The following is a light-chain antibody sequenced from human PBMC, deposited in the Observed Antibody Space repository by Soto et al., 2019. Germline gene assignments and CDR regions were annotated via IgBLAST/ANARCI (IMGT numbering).Light chain of an antibody. CDR1: QTIDNT. CDR2: DAS. J-gene: IGKJ2*01. V-gene: IGKV3-15*01. CDR3: QHYNYWPYT. Sequence: EIVMTQTPATLSLSPGERDTLSCRASQTIDNTLAWYQRKPGQAPRLLIYDASTRATGVPARFSGSGSGTDFTLTISSLQSEDFAVYYCQHYNYWPYTFGQGTNVEIK.